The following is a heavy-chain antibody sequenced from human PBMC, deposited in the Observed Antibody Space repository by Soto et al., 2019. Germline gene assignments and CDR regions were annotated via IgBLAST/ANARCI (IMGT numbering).Heavy chain of an antibody. J-gene: IGHJ6*02. V-gene: IGHV1-69*02. CDR1: GGTFSSYT. CDR2: FIPILGIA. CDR3: ASFTSMGMDV. D-gene: IGHD3-3*01. Sequence: VKVSCKASGGTFSSYTISWVRQAPGQGLEWMGKFIPILGIANYAQKFQGRVTITADKSTSTAYMELSSLRSEDTAVYYCASFTSMGMDVWGQGTTVTVSS.